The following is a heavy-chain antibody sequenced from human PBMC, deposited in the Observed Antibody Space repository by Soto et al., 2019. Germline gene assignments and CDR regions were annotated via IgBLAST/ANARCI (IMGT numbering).Heavy chain of an antibody. V-gene: IGHV3-11*01. J-gene: IGHJ4*02. Sequence: QVHLVESGGGLVKPGGSLRLSCAASGFDFSDYYMNWFRQAPGKGLEWVAYIGGNTGNIYYAQSVKGRFTISRDNTKNSLFLQMNSLRGEDTAVYYCGNRDHWGQGTLVTVSS. CDR3: GNRDH. CDR2: IGGNTGNI. CDR1: GFDFSDYY.